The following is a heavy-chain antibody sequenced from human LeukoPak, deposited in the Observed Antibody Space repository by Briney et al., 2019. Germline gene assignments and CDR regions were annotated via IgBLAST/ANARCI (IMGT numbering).Heavy chain of an antibody. Sequence: SETLSLTCAVYGGSFSGYYWSWIRQPPGKGLEWIGEINHSGSTNYNPSPKSRVTISVDTSKNQFSLKLSSVTAADTAVYYCARGPLGYCSSTSCYQDDYWGQGTLVTVSS. CDR3: ARGPLGYCSSTSCYQDDY. V-gene: IGHV4-34*01. CDR2: INHSGST. CDR1: GGSFSGYY. J-gene: IGHJ4*02. D-gene: IGHD2-2*01.